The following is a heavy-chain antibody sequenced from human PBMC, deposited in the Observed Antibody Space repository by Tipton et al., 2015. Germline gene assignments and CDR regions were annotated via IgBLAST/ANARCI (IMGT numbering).Heavy chain of an antibody. J-gene: IGHJ6*02. CDR2: ISYTETS. CDR3: ARFRYYGSGTERGYFHGLDV. CDR1: GGSVSSGSYY. Sequence: TLSLTCTVSGGSVSSGSYYWSWIRQPPGKGLEWIGYISYTETSHYNPSLKSRVTISVDTSKTQFSLKMSSVTASDTAVYYCARFRYYGSGTERGYFHGLDVWGQGTTVTVSS. D-gene: IGHD3-10*01. V-gene: IGHV4-61*01.